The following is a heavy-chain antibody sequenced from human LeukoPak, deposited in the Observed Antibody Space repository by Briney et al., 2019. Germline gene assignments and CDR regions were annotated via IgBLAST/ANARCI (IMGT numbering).Heavy chain of an antibody. CDR2: IYTSGST. V-gene: IGHV4-61*02. D-gene: IGHD3-9*01. J-gene: IGHJ5*02. CDR3: ARDYDVLTAYPPTQLFDP. CDR1: GGSIGSGSYY. Sequence: SETLSLTRTVSGGSIGSGSYYWSWIRQPAGKGLEWIGRIYTSGSTNYNPSLKSRVTMSVDTSKNQFSLKLNSVTAADTAVYYCARDYDVLTAYPPTQLFDPWGQGTLVTVSS.